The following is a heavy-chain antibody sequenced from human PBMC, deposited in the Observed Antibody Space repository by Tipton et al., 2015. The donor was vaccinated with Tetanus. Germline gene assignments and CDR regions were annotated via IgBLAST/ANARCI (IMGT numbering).Heavy chain of an antibody. Sequence: TLSLTCTVSGGSISTGGYSWRWIRQPPGKGLECIGYIYYSGTTYYNPSLKSRVTISVDTSNNQFSLKVTSVTAADTAVYYCARVFTRGYTYGTTFDYWGQGTLVTVSS. CDR2: IYYSGTT. J-gene: IGHJ4*02. V-gene: IGHV4-30-2*05. CDR3: ARVFTRGYTYGTTFDY. CDR1: GGSISTGGYS. D-gene: IGHD5-18*01.